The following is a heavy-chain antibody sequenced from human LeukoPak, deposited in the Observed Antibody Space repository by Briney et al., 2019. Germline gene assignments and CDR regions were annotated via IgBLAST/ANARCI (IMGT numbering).Heavy chain of an antibody. CDR1: GFSFSTYW. D-gene: IGHD3-22*01. CDR2: INQHGSET. CDR3: ARDYYESSGYYPWNY. Sequence: PGGSLRLSCEVSGFSFSTYWMTWVRQAPGKGLEWVANINQHGSETYYVDSVKGRFIISRDNAKDSLYLQMNSLRAEDTAVYYCARDYYESSGYYPWNYWGQGTLVTVSS. J-gene: IGHJ4*02. V-gene: IGHV3-7*01.